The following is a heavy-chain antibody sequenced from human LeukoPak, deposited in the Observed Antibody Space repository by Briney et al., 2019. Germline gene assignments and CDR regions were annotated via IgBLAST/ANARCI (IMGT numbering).Heavy chain of an antibody. CDR1: GASVGSAGYY. CDR3: ARTQSQSGSYRYYFAY. CDR2: VYYIDNT. V-gene: IGHV4-61*08. D-gene: IGHD1-26*01. J-gene: IGHJ4*02. Sequence: SETLSLTCTVSGASVGSAGYYWSWLRQPPGGGLEWIGYVYYIDNTNYNPSLKSRVTMSVKPSKRHFSLNLLSVTAADTAMYYCARTQSQSGSYRYYFAYWGQGTLVTVSS.